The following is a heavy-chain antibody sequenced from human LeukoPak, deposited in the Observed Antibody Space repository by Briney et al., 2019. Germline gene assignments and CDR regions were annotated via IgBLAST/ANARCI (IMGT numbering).Heavy chain of an antibody. CDR2: INHSGST. V-gene: IGHV4-34*01. J-gene: IGHJ4*02. CDR1: GGSFSGYY. Sequence: PSETLSLTCAVYGGSFSGYYWSWIRQPPGKGLEWIGEINHSGSTNYNPSLKSRVTISVDTSKSQFSLKLSSVTAADTAVYYCARLQIYSSSWYRGGVDYWGQGTLVTVSS. CDR3: ARLQIYSSSWYRGGVDY. D-gene: IGHD6-13*01.